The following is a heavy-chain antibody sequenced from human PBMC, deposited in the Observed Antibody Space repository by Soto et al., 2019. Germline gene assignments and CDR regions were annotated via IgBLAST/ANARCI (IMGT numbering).Heavy chain of an antibody. Sequence: SETLSLTCTVSGGSFRGYYWGWVRQPPGKGLEWIGEINHSGSSNYHPSLKSRVTISVATSKNQFSLTVNSVTPADTAVYYCARGEITLLGGMDVWGQGTTVTVS. D-gene: IGHD3-10*01. CDR2: INHSGSS. J-gene: IGHJ6*02. CDR1: GGSFRGYY. CDR3: ARGEITLLGGMDV. V-gene: IGHV4-34*01.